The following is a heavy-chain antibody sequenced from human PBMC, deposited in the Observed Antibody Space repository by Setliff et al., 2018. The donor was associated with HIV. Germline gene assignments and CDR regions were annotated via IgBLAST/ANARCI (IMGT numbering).Heavy chain of an antibody. J-gene: IGHJ1*01. CDR2: IYTSGST. CDR3: ACSKYYYDSSGYYLEQAMAQYFQH. D-gene: IGHD3-22*01. V-gene: IGHV4-61*02. Sequence: PSETLSLTCTVSGGSISSGSYYWSWIRQPAGKGLGWIGRIYTSGSTNYNPSLKSRVTISVDTSKNQFSLKLSSVTAADTAVYYCACSKYYYDSSGYYLEQAMAQYFQHWGQGTLVTVSS. CDR1: GGSISSGSYY.